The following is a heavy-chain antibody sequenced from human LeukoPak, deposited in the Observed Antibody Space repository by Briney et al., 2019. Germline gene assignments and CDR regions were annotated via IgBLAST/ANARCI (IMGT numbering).Heavy chain of an antibody. CDR3: ARATLQLWFGYDY. J-gene: IGHJ4*02. V-gene: IGHV4-30-2*01. D-gene: IGHD5-18*01. CDR1: GGSISSGGYS. CDR2: IYHSGST. Sequence: SQTLSLTCAVSGGSISSGGYSWSWLRQPPGKGLEWIGYIYHSGSTYYNPSLKSRVTISVDRSKNQFSLKLSSVTAADTAVYYCARATLQLWFGYDYWGQGTLVSVPS.